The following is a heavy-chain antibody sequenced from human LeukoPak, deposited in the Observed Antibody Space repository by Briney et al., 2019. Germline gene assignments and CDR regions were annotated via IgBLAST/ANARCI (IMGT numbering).Heavy chain of an antibody. CDR2: MSFDGSDK. D-gene: IGHD6-19*01. V-gene: IGHV3-30-3*01. J-gene: IGHJ5*02. CDR1: GFTFSNYA. CDR3: ARDQPGTYTLSST. Sequence: PGGSLRLSCAASGFTFSNYAMHWVRQAPGKGLEWVAFMSFDGSDKYYADSVKGRFTISRDNSKNTLYLQMNSLRLEDTAVYYCARDQPGTYTLSSTWGQGTLVTVSS.